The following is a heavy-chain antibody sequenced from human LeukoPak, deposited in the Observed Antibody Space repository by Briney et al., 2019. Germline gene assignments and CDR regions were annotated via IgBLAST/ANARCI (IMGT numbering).Heavy chain of an antibody. J-gene: IGHJ5*02. V-gene: IGHV4-34*01. Sequence: SETLSLTCAVYGGSFSGYYWSWIRQPPGKGLEWIGEINHSGSTNYNPSLKSRVTISVDTSKNQFSLKLSSATAADTAVYYCTRGGGAWFDPWGQGTLVTVSS. CDR2: INHSGST. D-gene: IGHD4-23*01. CDR3: TRGGGAWFDP. CDR1: GGSFSGYY.